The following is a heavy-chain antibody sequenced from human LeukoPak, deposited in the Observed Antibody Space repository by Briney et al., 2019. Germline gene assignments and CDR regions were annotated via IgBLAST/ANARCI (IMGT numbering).Heavy chain of an antibody. V-gene: IGHV3-21*01. CDR3: ARITWGNYFDY. Sequence: GGSLRLSCVASGFPFSSYWMTWVRQAPGKGLEWVSSISSSGSYKYYADSVKGRFTISRDNAKNSLHLQMNSLRAEDTAVYYCARITWGNYFDYWGQGTLVTVSS. J-gene: IGHJ4*02. CDR1: GFPFSSYW. D-gene: IGHD7-27*01. CDR2: ISSSGSYK.